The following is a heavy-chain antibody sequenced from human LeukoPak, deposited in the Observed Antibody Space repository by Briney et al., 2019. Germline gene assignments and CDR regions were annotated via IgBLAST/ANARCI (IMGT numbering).Heavy chain of an antibody. CDR3: VTDIRSGWRNY. J-gene: IGHJ4*02. CDR1: GYTLTESS. Sequence: ASVKVSCKVSGYTLTESSMHWVRQAPGNGLEWVGGFDPEDGEPTYAQKIQGRVTMTEDTSVHTAYMELRSLRSEDTAVYYCVTDIRSGWRNYWGQGTLITVSS. CDR2: FDPEDGEP. V-gene: IGHV1-24*01. D-gene: IGHD6-19*01.